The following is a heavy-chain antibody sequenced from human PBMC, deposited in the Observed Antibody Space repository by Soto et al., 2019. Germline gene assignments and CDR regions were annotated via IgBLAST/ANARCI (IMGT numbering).Heavy chain of an antibody. CDR3: ARDSITGTTRNNPGQDYYYYGMDV. Sequence: PSETLSLTGPVSGGSVSSGSYYWSWIRQPPGKGREWIWYIYYSGSTNYNPSLKSRVTISVATSKNQFSLKLSSVPAADTAVYYCARDSITGTTRNNPGQDYYYYGMDVWGQGTTVTVSS. D-gene: IGHD1-7*01. CDR1: GGSVSSGSYY. V-gene: IGHV4-61*01. CDR2: IYYSGST. J-gene: IGHJ6*02.